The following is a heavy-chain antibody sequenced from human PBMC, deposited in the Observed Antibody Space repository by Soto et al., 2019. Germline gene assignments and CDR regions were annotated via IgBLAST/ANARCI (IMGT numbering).Heavy chain of an antibody. D-gene: IGHD2-8*01. Sequence: SETLSLTCAVYGGSFSGYYWSWIRQPPGKGLEWIGEINHSGSTNYNPSLKSRVTISVDTSKNQFFLKLSSVTAADTAVYYCARGIIVLMVYAIFWFDPWGQGTLVTVSS. J-gene: IGHJ5*02. CDR3: ARGIIVLMVYAIFWFDP. CDR2: INHSGST. V-gene: IGHV4-34*01. CDR1: GGSFSGYY.